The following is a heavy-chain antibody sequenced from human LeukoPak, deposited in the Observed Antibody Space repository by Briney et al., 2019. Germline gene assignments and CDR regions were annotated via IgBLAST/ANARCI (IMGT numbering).Heavy chain of an antibody. Sequence: GGSLRLSCAASGFTFSSYGMHWVRQAPGKGLEWVAVMSYDGSNKYYADSVKGRFTISRDNSKNTLYLQMNSLRAEDTAVYYCAKVEEGYITLMSPDYWGQGTLVTVSS. CDR3: AKVEEGYITLMSPDY. CDR2: MSYDGSNK. D-gene: IGHD3-10*01. V-gene: IGHV3-30*18. CDR1: GFTFSSYG. J-gene: IGHJ4*02.